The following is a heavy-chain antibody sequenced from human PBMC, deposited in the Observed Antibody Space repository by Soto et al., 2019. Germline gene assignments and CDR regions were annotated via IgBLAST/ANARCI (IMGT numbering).Heavy chain of an antibody. V-gene: IGHV3-30-3*01. CDR1: GFTFSSYA. J-gene: IGHJ6*02. CDR3: ARDRENYYYYYGMDV. CDR2: ISYDGSNK. Sequence: GGSLRLSCAASGFTFSSYAMHWVRQAPGKGLEWVAVISYDGSNKYYADSVKGRFTISRDNSKNTLYLQMNSLRAEDTAVYYCARDRENYYYYYGMDVWGQGTTVTVSS.